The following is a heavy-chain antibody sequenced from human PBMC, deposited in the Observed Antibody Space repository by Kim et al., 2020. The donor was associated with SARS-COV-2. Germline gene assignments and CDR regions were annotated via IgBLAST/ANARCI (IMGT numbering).Heavy chain of an antibody. CDR2: ISGNGDET. D-gene: IGHD3-16*01. V-gene: IGHV3-23*01. CDR3: AKWGHLSSFDP. CDR1: GFTFSHSA. Sequence: GGSLRLSCAASGFTFSHSALTWVRQAPGKGLEWVSTISGNGDETFYASSVKGRFTISRDNVKNSGFLQMNSLRADDTALYYCAKWGHLSSFDPWGQGTPVTVSS. J-gene: IGHJ5*02.